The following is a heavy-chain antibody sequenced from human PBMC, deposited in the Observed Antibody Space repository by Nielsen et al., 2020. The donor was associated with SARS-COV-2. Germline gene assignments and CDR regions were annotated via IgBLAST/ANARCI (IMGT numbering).Heavy chain of an antibody. Sequence: SETLSLTCTVSGGSISSSSYFWGWIRQPPGKGLEWIGSIYYSGSTYYNPSLKSRVTMSADTSKNQFSLKLSSVTAADTAVYYCARVQYMATVTTYFDYWGQGTLVIVSS. CDR1: GGSISSSSYF. D-gene: IGHD4-17*01. J-gene: IGHJ4*02. CDR3: ARVQYMATVTTYFDY. CDR2: IYYSGST. V-gene: IGHV4-39*07.